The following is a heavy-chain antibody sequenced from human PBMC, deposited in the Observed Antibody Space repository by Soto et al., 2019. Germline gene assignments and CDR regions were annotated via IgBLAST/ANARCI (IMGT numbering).Heavy chain of an antibody. Sequence: GGSLRLSCAASGFTFSSYAMSWVRQAPGKGLEWVSAISGSGGSTYYADSVKGRFTISRDNSKNTLYLQMNSLRAEDTAVYYCASHLSGSYYPFFDYWGQGTLVTVSS. CDR3: ASHLSGSYYPFFDY. V-gene: IGHV3-23*01. J-gene: IGHJ4*02. CDR2: ISGSGGST. D-gene: IGHD3-10*01. CDR1: GFTFSSYA.